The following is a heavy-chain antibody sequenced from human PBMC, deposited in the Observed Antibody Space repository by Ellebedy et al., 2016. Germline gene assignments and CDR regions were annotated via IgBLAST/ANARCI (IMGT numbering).Heavy chain of an antibody. D-gene: IGHD3-10*01. V-gene: IGHV3-15*01. Sequence: GESLKISXVVSGFTFSNACVGWVRQAPGKGLEWIGRIKSKGDGETVDYAGSVKSRFTISRDDSKDTLYLQMNSVKTEDTAVYYCTTDLWFGKLDFWGQGTLVIVSS. CDR3: TTDLWFGKLDF. J-gene: IGHJ4*02. CDR2: IKSKGDGETV. CDR1: GFTFSNAC.